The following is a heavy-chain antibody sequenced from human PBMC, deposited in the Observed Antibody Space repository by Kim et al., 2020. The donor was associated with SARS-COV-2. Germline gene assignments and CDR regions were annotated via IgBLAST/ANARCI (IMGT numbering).Heavy chain of an antibody. J-gene: IGHJ5*02. D-gene: IGHD3-9*01. CDR3: AKRPYDILIWFDP. CDR1: GFTFSIYA. V-gene: IGHV3-23*01. CDR2: ISADGITT. Sequence: GGSLRLSCAASGFTFSIYALSWVRQAPGKGLEWASDISADGITTYYADSVKGRFTISRDNSKSTLYLHMNSLRADDTAVYYCAKRPYDILIWFDPWGQGT.